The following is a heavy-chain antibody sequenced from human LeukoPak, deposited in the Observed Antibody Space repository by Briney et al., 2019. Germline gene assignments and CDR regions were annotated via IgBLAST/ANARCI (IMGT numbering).Heavy chain of an antibody. V-gene: IGHV1-46*02. CDR2: INPSGGST. Sequence: ASVKVSCKASGYTFNDHDMHWVLQAPGQGLEWMGIINPSGGSTSYAQKFQGRVTITADESTSTAYMELSSLRSEDTAVYYCARERPDFWSGRGWYMDVWGKGTTVTVSS. CDR3: ARERPDFWSGRGWYMDV. D-gene: IGHD3-3*01. J-gene: IGHJ6*03. CDR1: GYTFNDHD.